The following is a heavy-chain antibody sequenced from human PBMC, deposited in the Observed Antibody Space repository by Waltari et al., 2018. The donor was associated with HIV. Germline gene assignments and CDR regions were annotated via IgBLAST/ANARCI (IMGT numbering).Heavy chain of an antibody. Sequence: QITLKESGPTLVKPTQTLTLTCTFSGFSLSTSGVGVGWIRQPPGKALEWLALIYWNDDKRYSPSLKSRLTITKDTSKNQVVLTMTNMDPVDTATYYCAHSSLVVPAAIHDYYYYYGMDVWGQGTTVTVSS. CDR1: GFSLSTSGVG. CDR2: IYWNDDK. V-gene: IGHV2-5*01. CDR3: AHSSLVVPAAIHDYYYYYGMDV. D-gene: IGHD2-2*02. J-gene: IGHJ6*02.